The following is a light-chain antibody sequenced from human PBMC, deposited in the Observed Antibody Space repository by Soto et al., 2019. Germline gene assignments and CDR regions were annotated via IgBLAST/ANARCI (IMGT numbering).Light chain of an antibody. CDR2: GAS. CDR1: QNVNAN. CDR3: QQYNTWLWT. V-gene: IGKV3-15*01. J-gene: IGKJ1*01. Sequence: EVVMTQSPATLSVSPGERATLSCSASQNVNANLAWYQQKPGQAPRLLIHGASTRATGIPARFSGSGFGTEFILTISSLQSEDFAVDYCQQYNTWLWTFGQGTKVEGK.